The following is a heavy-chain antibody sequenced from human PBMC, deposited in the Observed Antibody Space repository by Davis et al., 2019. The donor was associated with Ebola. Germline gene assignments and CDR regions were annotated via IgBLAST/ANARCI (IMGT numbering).Heavy chain of an antibody. D-gene: IGHD6-13*01. CDR2: IYYSGST. Sequence: PSETLSLTCTVSGGSISSYYWSWIRQPPGKGLEWIGYIYYSGSTNYNPSLKSRVTISVDTSKNQFSLKLSSVTAADTAVYYCARHRYSSSWMHWFDPWGQGTLVTVSS. J-gene: IGHJ5*02. CDR3: ARHRYSSSWMHWFDP. V-gene: IGHV4-59*08. CDR1: GGSISSYY.